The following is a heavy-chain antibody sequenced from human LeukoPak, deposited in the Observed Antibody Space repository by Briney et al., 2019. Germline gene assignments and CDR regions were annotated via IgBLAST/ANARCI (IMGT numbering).Heavy chain of an antibody. Sequence: GGSLRLSCAASGFSFSSYAMSWVRQAPGKGLEWVGRIKSKTDGGTTDYAAPVKGRFTISKDDSKNTLYLQMNSLKTEDTAVYYCTTVPYYYDNSGYYHGVFDYWGQGTLVTVSS. V-gene: IGHV3-15*01. CDR3: TTVPYYYDNSGYYHGVFDY. CDR1: GFSFSSYA. CDR2: IKSKTDGGTT. D-gene: IGHD3-22*01. J-gene: IGHJ4*02.